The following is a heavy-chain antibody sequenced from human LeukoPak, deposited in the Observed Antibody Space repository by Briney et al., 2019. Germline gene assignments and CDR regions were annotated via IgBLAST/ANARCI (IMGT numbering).Heavy chain of an antibody. Sequence: ASVKVSCKASGYTFTSYDINWVRQATGQGLEWMGWMNPNSGNTGYAQKFQGRVTITRNTSISTAYMELSSLRSEDTAVYYCARGSYYYDSSGLDASDIWGQGTMVTVSS. V-gene: IGHV1-8*03. J-gene: IGHJ3*02. CDR3: ARGSYYYDSSGLDASDI. CDR2: MNPNSGNT. CDR1: GYTFTSYD. D-gene: IGHD3-22*01.